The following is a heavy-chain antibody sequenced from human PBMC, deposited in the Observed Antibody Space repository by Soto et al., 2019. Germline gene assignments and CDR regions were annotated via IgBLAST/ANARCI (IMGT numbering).Heavy chain of an antibody. CDR2: ISGSGGST. CDR1: GFTFSSYA. J-gene: IGHJ4*02. V-gene: IGHV3-23*01. CDR3: AKIAGGYYYGGTYYFDY. D-gene: IGHD3-22*01. Sequence: EVQLLESGGGLVQPGGSLRLSCAASGFTFSSYAMSWVRQAPGKGLEWVSAISGSGGSTYYADSGKGRFTISRENSKNTLYLQMNSLRAEDTAVYYCAKIAGGYYYGGTYYFDYWGQGTLVTVSS.